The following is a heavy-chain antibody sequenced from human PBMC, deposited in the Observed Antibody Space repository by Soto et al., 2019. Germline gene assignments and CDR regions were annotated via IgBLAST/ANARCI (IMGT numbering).Heavy chain of an antibody. CDR2: ISAYNGNT. Sequence: ASVKVSCKASGYTFTSYGISWVRQAPGQGLEWMGWISAYNGNTNYAQKLQGRVTMTTDTSTSTAYMELRSLRSDDTAVYYCALYDYCGNPHDAFYIWSQGSIVPVSS. V-gene: IGHV1-18*01. D-gene: IGHD4-17*01. J-gene: IGHJ3*02. CDR3: ALYDYCGNPHDAFYI. CDR1: GYTFTSYG.